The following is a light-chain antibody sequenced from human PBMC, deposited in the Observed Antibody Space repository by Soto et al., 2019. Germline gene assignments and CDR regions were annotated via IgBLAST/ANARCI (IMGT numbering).Light chain of an antibody. CDR3: TQGTHWPRT. CDR1: KSLVYSDGNTH. J-gene: IGKJ1*01. Sequence: DVVLTQSPLSLPANFGQPASISCRSSKSLVYSDGNTHLSWFHQRPGQSPRRLIYRVSSRDSGVPDRFSGSVSGTKFKIEISRVEAEDVGIYFCTQGTHWPRTFGQGTKLEVK. CDR2: RVS. V-gene: IGKV2-30*01.